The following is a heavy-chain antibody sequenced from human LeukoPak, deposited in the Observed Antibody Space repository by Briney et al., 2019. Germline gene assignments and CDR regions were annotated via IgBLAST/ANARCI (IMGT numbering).Heavy chain of an antibody. Sequence: GASVKVSCKGSGGTFSSYAISWVRQAPGQGLEWMGWISAYNGNTNYAQKLQGRVTMTTDTSTSTAYMELRSLRSDDTAVYYCARGYSGSYRRGYYYYYMDVWGKGTTVTVSS. V-gene: IGHV1-18*01. J-gene: IGHJ6*03. D-gene: IGHD1-26*01. CDR2: ISAYNGNT. CDR3: ARGYSGSYRRGYYYYYMDV. CDR1: GGTFSSYA.